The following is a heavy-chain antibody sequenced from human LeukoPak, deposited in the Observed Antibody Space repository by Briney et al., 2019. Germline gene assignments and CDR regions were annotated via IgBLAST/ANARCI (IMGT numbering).Heavy chain of an antibody. CDR2: IHYTGST. D-gene: IGHD3-10*01. V-gene: IGHV4-61*05. Sequence: SETLSLTCTVSGGSISSSGYYWGWIRQPPGKGLECIGYIHYTGSTNYNPSLKSRVTISVETSKNQFSLKLKSVTAADTAVYYCARGGYYGSGNDFRFDPWGQGTLVTVSS. J-gene: IGHJ5*02. CDR3: ARGGYYGSGNDFRFDP. CDR1: GGSISSSGYY.